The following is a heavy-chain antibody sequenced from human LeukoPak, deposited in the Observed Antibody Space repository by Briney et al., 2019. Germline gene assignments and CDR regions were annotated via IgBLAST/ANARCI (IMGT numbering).Heavy chain of an antibody. CDR3: GRQPSDWASFDY. CDR2: IYYTGST. J-gene: IGHJ4*02. CDR1: GFTISSYY. V-gene: IGHV4-59*08. D-gene: IGHD3/OR15-3a*01. Sequence: SGTLSLTCTVSGFTISSYYWSWIRQPPGKGLEWMAYIYYTGSTKYNPSLKRRVTISVHTFKNQSSLMLNSLTAADTAVYYCGRQPSDWASFDYWGQGALVTVSS.